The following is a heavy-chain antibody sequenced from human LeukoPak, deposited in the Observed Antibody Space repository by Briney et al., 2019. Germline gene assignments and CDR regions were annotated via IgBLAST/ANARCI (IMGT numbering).Heavy chain of an antibody. D-gene: IGHD6-13*01. Sequence: ASVKVSCKASGYTFTSYDINWVRQATGQGLEWMGWMNPNSGNTGYAQKFQGRVTMTRNTSISTAYMELSSLRSEDTAVYYCARPGEYSSSWSEYFQHWGQGTLVTVSS. CDR3: ARPGEYSSSWSEYFQH. V-gene: IGHV1-8*01. CDR1: GYTFTSYD. J-gene: IGHJ1*01. CDR2: MNPNSGNT.